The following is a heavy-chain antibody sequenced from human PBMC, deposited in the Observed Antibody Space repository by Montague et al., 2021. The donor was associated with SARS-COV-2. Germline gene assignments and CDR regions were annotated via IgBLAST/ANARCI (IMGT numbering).Heavy chain of an antibody. Sequence: SETLSLTCTVSGGSISSTSYYWGWIRQPPGKGLEWIGSIYYSGSTYYNPPLESRVTISVDTSKNQFSLKLSSVTAADTAVYYCVRQPGQWLPREWFWFDPWGQGTLVTVSS. V-gene: IGHV4-39*01. CDR3: VRQPGQWLPREWFWFDP. J-gene: IGHJ5*02. CDR1: GGSISSTSYY. D-gene: IGHD6-19*01. CDR2: IYYSGST.